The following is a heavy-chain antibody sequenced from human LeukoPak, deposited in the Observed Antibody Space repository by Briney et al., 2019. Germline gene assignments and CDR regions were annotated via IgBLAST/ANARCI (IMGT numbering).Heavy chain of an antibody. CDR1: GFIFSSYG. D-gene: IGHD2-2*01. Sequence: PGGSLRLFCAASGFIFSSYGMHWVRQAPGKGLEGVAFVRYDGSNKYCADSVKGRFTISRDNSKNTLYLQMNSLRAEDTAVYYCAQEVVPAAKGDYWGQGTLVTVSS. CDR2: VRYDGSNK. J-gene: IGHJ4*02. V-gene: IGHV3-30*02. CDR3: AQEVVPAAKGDY.